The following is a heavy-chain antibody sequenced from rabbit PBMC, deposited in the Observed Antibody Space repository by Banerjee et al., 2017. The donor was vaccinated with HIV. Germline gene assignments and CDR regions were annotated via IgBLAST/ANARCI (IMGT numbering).Heavy chain of an antibody. V-gene: IGHV1S45*01. CDR3: ARASGSVNFPVYGMDL. CDR2: GYTGSSAAT. J-gene: IGHJ6*01. Sequence: QEQLEESGGDLVKPGASLTLTCTASGFSFSSGWIYWVRQAPGKGLEWIACGYTGSSAATYYASWAKGRFTISKTSSTTVTLQMTSLTAADTATYFCARASGSVNFPVYGMDLWAQGPSSPS. D-gene: IGHD1-1*01. CDR1: GFSFSSGW.